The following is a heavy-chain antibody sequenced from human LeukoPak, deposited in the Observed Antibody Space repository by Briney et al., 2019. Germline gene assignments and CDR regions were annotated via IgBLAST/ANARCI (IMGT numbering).Heavy chain of an antibody. CDR2: IYYSGST. CDR1: GGSISSGGYY. D-gene: IGHD3-22*01. Sequence: PSETLSLTCTVSGGSISSGGYYWSWIRQHPGKGLEWIGYIYYSGSTYYNPSLKSRVTISVDTSKNQFSLKLSSVTAADTAVYYCARDHDSSGYGRDWFDPWGQGTLVTVSS. V-gene: IGHV4-31*03. J-gene: IGHJ5*02. CDR3: ARDHDSSGYGRDWFDP.